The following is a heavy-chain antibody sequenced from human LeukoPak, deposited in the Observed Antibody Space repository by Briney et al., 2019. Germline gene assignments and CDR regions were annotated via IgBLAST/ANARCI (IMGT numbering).Heavy chain of an antibody. Sequence: SETLSLTCTVSGGSVSSGSYYWGWIRQPPGKGLEWIGYIYYSGSTNYNPSLKSRVTLSLDTSKNQFSLNLRSVTAADTAVYYCARSRAGLTWGQGTLVTVSS. D-gene: IGHD6-19*01. CDR3: ARSRAGLT. J-gene: IGHJ4*02. CDR2: IYYSGST. CDR1: GGSVSSGSYY. V-gene: IGHV4-61*01.